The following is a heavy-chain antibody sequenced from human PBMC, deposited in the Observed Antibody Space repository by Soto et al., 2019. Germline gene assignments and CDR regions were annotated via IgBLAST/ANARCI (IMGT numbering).Heavy chain of an antibody. CDR1: GFTFSSFW. Sequence: EVQLVESGGGLVQPGGSLRLSCAVSGFTFSSFWMHWVRQAPGKGLVWVSRINPDGSGTSYADSVKGRLTISRDNAKNTLYLQVNSLRVDDTAVYYCVRDRDTYGYANLDYWGHGTLVTVSS. CDR2: INPDGSGT. V-gene: IGHV3-74*01. CDR3: VRDRDTYGYANLDY. D-gene: IGHD5-18*01. J-gene: IGHJ4*01.